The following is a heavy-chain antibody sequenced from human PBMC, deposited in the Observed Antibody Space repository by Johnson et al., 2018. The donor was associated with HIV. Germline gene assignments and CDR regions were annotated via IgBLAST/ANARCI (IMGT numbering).Heavy chain of an antibody. CDR2: ISYDGGNK. J-gene: IGHJ3*01. V-gene: IGHV3-30*03. CDR1: GFISSGFG. CDR3: ARERFSDILTGYHAFDV. D-gene: IGHD3-9*01. Sequence: QVQLVESGGGVVRPGGSLRLSCAASGFISSGFGLHWVRQAPGKGLEWVACISYDGGNKYYADSVRGRITISRDNSKNTLYLQMNSLRAEDTAVYYCARERFSDILTGYHAFDVWGQGTMVTVSS.